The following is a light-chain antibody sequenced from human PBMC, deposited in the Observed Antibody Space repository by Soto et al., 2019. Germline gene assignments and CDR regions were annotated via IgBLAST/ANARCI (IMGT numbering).Light chain of an antibody. Sequence: QSALTQPASVSGSPGQSITISCTGTSSDIGAYNYVSWYQQHPGKAPKLMIYKVTSRPSGVSIRFSGSKSGSAASLTISGLQAEDEADYYCSSYSGISHWVFGGGTMLTVL. CDR2: KVT. J-gene: IGLJ3*02. CDR3: SSYSGISHWV. V-gene: IGLV2-14*01. CDR1: SSDIGAYNY.